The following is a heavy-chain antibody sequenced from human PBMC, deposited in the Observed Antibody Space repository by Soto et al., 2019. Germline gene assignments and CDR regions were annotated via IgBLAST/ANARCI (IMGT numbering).Heavy chain of an antibody. D-gene: IGHD3-10*01. V-gene: IGHV3-21*01. J-gene: IGHJ6*02. Sequence: EVQLVESGGGLVKPGGSLRLSCAASGFIFSNYNMNWVRQAPGKGLEWVSSISGSITYIYYADSVKGRFTISRDNAKNSLYLQMNSLRVEDTAVYYCARAGSGRYGMDVWGQGTTVTVSS. CDR2: ISGSITYI. CDR3: ARAGSGRYGMDV. CDR1: GFIFSNYN.